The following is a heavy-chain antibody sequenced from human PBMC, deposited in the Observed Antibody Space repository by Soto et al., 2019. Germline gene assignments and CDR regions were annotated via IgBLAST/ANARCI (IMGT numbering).Heavy chain of an antibody. CDR3: AREKGSSGFDP. Sequence: QVQLVQSGAEVKKPGASVKVSCKASGYTFTSYDINWVRQATGQGLEWMGWMNPNSGNTGYAQKFQGRVTMTRNTSINTAYMELSSVRSEETAVYCGAREKGSSGFDPWGQGTLVTVSS. D-gene: IGHD6-6*01. CDR2: MNPNSGNT. J-gene: IGHJ5*02. V-gene: IGHV1-8*01. CDR1: GYTFTSYD.